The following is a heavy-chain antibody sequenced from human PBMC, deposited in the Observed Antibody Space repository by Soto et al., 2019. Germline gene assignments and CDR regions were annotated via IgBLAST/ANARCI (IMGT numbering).Heavy chain of an antibody. CDR2: IYTDTST. Sequence: GGSLRLSCAASGFTVSSNYMSWVRQAPGKGLEWVSLIYTDTSTYFADSVRGRFTISRDNSKNTLYLQMNSLRAEDTAVYYCARAPSHNDLHLAFDYWDQGALVTAPQ. V-gene: IGHV3-66*01. J-gene: IGHJ4*02. CDR1: GFTVSSNY. D-gene: IGHD3-3*01. CDR3: ARAPSHNDLHLAFDY.